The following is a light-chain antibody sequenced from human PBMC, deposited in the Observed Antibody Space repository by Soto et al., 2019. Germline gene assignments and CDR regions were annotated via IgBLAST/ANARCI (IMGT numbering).Light chain of an antibody. CDR2: AAS. CDR3: HQNYIMPFT. Sequence: DIQMTQSPSSLSASVGDRVTITCRASQSINTYLNWYQQKPGKAPKLLIIAASSFQSGVPSRFSGSGSGTDVTLTISSLQPDDFATYYCHQNYIMPFTFGPGTKVDIK. V-gene: IGKV1-39*01. CDR1: QSINTY. J-gene: IGKJ3*01.